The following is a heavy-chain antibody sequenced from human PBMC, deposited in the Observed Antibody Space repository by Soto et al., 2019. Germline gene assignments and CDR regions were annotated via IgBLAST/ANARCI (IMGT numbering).Heavy chain of an antibody. D-gene: IGHD3-16*02. Sequence: QVQLQESGPGLVKPSGTRSLTCAVSGGSISSSNWWSWVRQPPGKGLEWIGEIYHSGSTNYNPSLNSQVTMSVDKSKNQFSLKLISVTAADTAVYYCARGLSTLSPLVYWGQGTLVTVSS. J-gene: IGHJ4*02. CDR1: GGSISSSNW. CDR2: IYHSGST. CDR3: ARGLSTLSPLVY. V-gene: IGHV4-4*02.